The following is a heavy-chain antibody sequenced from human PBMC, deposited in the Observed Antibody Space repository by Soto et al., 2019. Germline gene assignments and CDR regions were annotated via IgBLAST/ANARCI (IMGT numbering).Heavy chain of an antibody. Sequence: HVQLVESGGGVVRPGKSLTVSCTGSGFVFGGYGIHWVRQTPGKGLEWLAMTSYDGSNKYFADSVKGRFTISRDNSKNTVYLQMDNLVLEDTAVFYCARGGDVLDYWGRGTLVTVSS. CDR2: TSYDGSNK. CDR1: GFVFGGYG. D-gene: IGHD3-16*01. J-gene: IGHJ4*02. CDR3: ARGGDVLDY. V-gene: IGHV3-30*03.